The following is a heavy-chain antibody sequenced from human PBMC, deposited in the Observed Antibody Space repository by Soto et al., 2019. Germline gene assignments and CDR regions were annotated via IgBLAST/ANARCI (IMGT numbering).Heavy chain of an antibody. J-gene: IGHJ4*02. CDR3: GRGRGGSGSLTPRVDF. V-gene: IGHV3-23*01. D-gene: IGHD3-10*01. CDR2: ISGGGDTT. Sequence: EVQLLESGGGLVQPGGSLRLSCAASGFTFNNYAMTWVRQAPGKVLEWVSAISGGGDTTSYADSVKGRFTVSRDGSKNTLYLQMSSLRAEARALYYGGRGRGGSGSLTPRVDFWGQGTLVTVSS. CDR1: GFTFNNYA.